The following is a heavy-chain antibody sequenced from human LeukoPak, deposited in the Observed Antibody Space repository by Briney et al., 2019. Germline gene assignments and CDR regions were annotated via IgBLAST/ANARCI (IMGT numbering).Heavy chain of an antibody. J-gene: IGHJ4*02. V-gene: IGHV3-23*01. Sequence: GGSLRLSCAVSGFTFSNYAMSWVRQAPGKGLEWASAISGGGGSTFNADSVKGRFAISRDDSKNTLYLQMNSLRAEDTALYYCAKSGSSGWLYHLDFWGQGALVTVSS. CDR2: ISGGGGST. CDR3: AKSGSSGWLYHLDF. CDR1: GFTFSNYA. D-gene: IGHD6-19*01.